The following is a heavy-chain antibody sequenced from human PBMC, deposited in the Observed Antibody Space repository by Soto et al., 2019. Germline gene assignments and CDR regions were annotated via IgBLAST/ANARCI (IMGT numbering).Heavy chain of an antibody. V-gene: IGHV1-69*01. CDR2: IIPIFGTA. D-gene: IGHD3-10*01. CDR1: GGTFSSYA. CDR3: ASPRRGSGSALYDAFDI. J-gene: IGHJ3*02. Sequence: QVQLVQSGAEVQKPGSSVKVSCKASGGTFSSYAISWVRQAPGQGLEWMGGIIPIFGTANSAQKFQGRVTITEDESTSTAYMELSSLRSEDTAVYYCASPRRGSGSALYDAFDIWGQGTMVTVSS.